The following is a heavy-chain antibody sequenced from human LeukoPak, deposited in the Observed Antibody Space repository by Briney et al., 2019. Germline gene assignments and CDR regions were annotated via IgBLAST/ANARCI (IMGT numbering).Heavy chain of an antibody. V-gene: IGHV3-7*01. CDR3: ARDGGWYRDY. CDR2: IKQDGSER. Sequence: GGSLRLSCAASEFTFSSYWMSWVRQAPGKGLEWVANIKQDGSERNYVDSVKGRFTISRDNAKNSLYLQMNSLRAEDTAVYYCARDGGWYRDYWGQGTLVTVSS. J-gene: IGHJ4*02. CDR1: EFTFSSYW. D-gene: IGHD6-19*01.